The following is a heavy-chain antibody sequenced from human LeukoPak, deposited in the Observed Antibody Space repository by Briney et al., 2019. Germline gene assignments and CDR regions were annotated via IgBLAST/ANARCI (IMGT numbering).Heavy chain of an antibody. V-gene: IGHV4-39*01. CDR3: VRHQVRTMLNS. D-gene: IGHD3-10*02. J-gene: IGHJ4*02. CDR1: GDSILSHTYY. Sequence: SETLSLTCSVSGDSILSHTYYWCWVRQPPGKGLEWIASMSYSGTPDYNPSLRGRVAMSVDTSKQQASLKLNSLPAAATAVYSCVRHQVRTMLNSWGQGTLVTVSS. CDR2: MSYSGTP.